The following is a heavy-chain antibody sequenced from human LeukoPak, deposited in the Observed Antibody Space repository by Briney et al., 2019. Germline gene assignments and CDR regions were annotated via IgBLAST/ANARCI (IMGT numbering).Heavy chain of an antibody. J-gene: IGHJ6*03. CDR2: IYRSGST. Sequence: PSETLSLTCSGSTYSISNSLYCGLLRQPPGKGLEWIGSIYRSGSTFYNPSLKSRVTISLDTSKNQFSLKLSSVTAADTAVYFCERGTYGYYMDVWGKGTTVTVSS. V-gene: IGHV4-38-2*02. CDR1: TYSISNSLY. CDR3: ERGTYGYYMDV. D-gene: IGHD4-17*01.